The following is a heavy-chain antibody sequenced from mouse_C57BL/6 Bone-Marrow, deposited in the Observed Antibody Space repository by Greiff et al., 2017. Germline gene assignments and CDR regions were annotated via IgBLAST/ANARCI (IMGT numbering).Heavy chain of an antibody. V-gene: IGHV1-82*01. D-gene: IGHD1-1*01. CDR3: ARRYYYGSSPCYAMDY. Sequence: VQLQQSGPELVKPGASVKISCKASGYAFSSSWMNWVKQRPGKGLEWIGRIYPGDGDTNYNGKFKGKATLTADKSSSTAYMQLSSLTSEDSAVYFCARRYYYGSSPCYAMDYWGQGTSVTVSS. CDR1: GYAFSSSW. J-gene: IGHJ4*01. CDR2: IYPGDGDT.